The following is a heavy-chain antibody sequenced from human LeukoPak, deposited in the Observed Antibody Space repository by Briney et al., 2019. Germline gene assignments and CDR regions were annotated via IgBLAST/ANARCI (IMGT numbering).Heavy chain of an antibody. D-gene: IGHD2-2*01. J-gene: IGHJ4*02. CDR2: ISSSSYI. Sequence: GGSLRLSCAASGFTFSSYSMNWVRQAPGKGLEWVSSISSSSYIYYADSVKGRFTMSRDNAKNSLYLQMNSLRAEDTAVYYCARNIVVVPAAPGIDYWGQGTLVTVSS. V-gene: IGHV3-21*01. CDR1: GFTFSSYS. CDR3: ARNIVVVPAAPGIDY.